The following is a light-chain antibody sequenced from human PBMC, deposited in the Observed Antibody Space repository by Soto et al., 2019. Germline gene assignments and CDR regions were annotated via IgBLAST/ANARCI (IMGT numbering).Light chain of an antibody. J-gene: IGLJ3*02. Sequence: QLVLTQSPSASASLGSSVKLTCTLSSGHSSNIIAWHQQHPGKAPRHLMKLEGSGSYNKGSGVPDRFSGSSSGADRYLTISNLQSEDEADYYCEAWDNKSRVFGGGTKLTVL. CDR2: LEGSGSY. CDR3: EAWDNKSRV. CDR1: SGHSSNI. V-gene: IGLV4-60*03.